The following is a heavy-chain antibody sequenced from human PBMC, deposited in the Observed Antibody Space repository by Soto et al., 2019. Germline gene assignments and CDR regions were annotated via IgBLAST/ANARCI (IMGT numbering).Heavy chain of an antibody. J-gene: IGHJ5*02. CDR1: GGSFSGYY. D-gene: IGHD6-6*01. CDR3: ARRKKVYSSSSHNWFDP. V-gene: IGHV4-34*01. Sequence: SETLSLTCAVYGGSFSGYYWSWIRQPPGKGLEWIGEINHSGSTNYNPSLKSRVTISVDTSKNQFSLKLSSVTAADTAVYYCARRKKVYSSSSHNWFDPWGQGTLVTVSS. CDR2: INHSGST.